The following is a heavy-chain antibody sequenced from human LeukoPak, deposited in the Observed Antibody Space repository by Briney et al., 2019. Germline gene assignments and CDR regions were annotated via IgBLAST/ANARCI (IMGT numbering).Heavy chain of an antibody. CDR3: ARRDLGYCSGGSCYSRGDAFDI. V-gene: IGHV5-51*01. CDR2: IYPGDSDT. J-gene: IGHJ3*02. D-gene: IGHD2-15*01. Sequence: GESLKISCXGSGYSFTSYWIGWVRQMPGEGLEWMRIIYPGDSDTGYSPSFQGQVTISADKSISTAYLQWSSLKASDTAMYYCARRDLGYCSGGSCYSRGDAFDIWGQGTMVTVSS. CDR1: GYSFTSYW.